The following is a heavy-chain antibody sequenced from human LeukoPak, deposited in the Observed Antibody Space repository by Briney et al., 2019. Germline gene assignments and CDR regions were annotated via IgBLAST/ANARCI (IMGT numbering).Heavy chain of an antibody. CDR2: ISGSGGST. D-gene: IGHD2-15*01. CDR3: ARMLFCSGGSCQDH. Sequence: GGSLRLSCAASGFTFSSYGMGWVRQAPGKGLEWVSAISGSGGSTYYADSVKGRFTISRDDSKNTLYLQMNSLRVEDTAIYYCARMLFCSGGSCQDHWGQGTRVTVSS. CDR1: GFTFSSYG. J-gene: IGHJ4*02. V-gene: IGHV3-23*01.